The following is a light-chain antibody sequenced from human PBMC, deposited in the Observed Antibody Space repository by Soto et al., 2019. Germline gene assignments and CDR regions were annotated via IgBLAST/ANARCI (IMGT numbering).Light chain of an antibody. Sequence: EIVLTQSPGTLSLSQGERATLSCRASQSVSNNYLAWYQQKPGQAPRLLIYGVSSRATGVPPRFSGGGSGTEFTLTMSSLQSEDFAVYYCQQYNKWPRTFGQGTKVDI. CDR1: QSVSNN. CDR2: GVS. J-gene: IGKJ1*01. CDR3: QQYNKWPRT. V-gene: IGKV3-15*01.